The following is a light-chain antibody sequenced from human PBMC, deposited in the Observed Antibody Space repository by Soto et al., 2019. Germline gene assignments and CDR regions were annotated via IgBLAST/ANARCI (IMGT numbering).Light chain of an antibody. J-gene: IGKJ4*01. Sequence: VLTQSPATLSLSPGERATLSCRASQSVTKYLAWYQQKPGQALSLVMYDVSKRATGIPARFSGSGSGTDFTLTISCLEPEDFAVYYCHQRSNWPLTFGGGTKLEIK. CDR1: QSVTKY. V-gene: IGKV3-11*01. CDR2: DVS. CDR3: HQRSNWPLT.